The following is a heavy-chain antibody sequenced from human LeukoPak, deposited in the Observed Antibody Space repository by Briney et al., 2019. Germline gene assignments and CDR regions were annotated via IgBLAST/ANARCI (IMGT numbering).Heavy chain of an antibody. Sequence: GGSLRLSCAASGFTFSSYEMNWVRQAPGKGLEWVSAISGSGGSTYYADSVKGRFTISRDNSKNTLYLQMNSLRAEDTAVYYCAKANSRSWFFFDYWGQGTLVTVSS. J-gene: IGHJ4*02. CDR1: GFTFSSYE. CDR3: AKANSRSWFFFDY. D-gene: IGHD6-13*01. CDR2: ISGSGGST. V-gene: IGHV3-23*01.